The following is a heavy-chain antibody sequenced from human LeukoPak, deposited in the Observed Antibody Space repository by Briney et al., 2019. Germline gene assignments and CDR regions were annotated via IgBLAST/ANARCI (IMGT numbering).Heavy chain of an antibody. Sequence: GGSLRLSCTASEYTVSRNYMLCVRQAPGKGLEWVSLIFSNGDTHYADSVKGRFTISRDTSKNTVSLQMNSLRVEDTAMYYCTTDQINYWGQGTLVTVSS. CDR3: TTDQINY. V-gene: IGHV3-53*01. CDR1: EYTVSRNY. J-gene: IGHJ4*02. CDR2: IFSNGDT.